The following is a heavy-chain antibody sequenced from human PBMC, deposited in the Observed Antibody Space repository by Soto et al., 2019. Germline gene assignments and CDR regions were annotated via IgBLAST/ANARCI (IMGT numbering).Heavy chain of an antibody. CDR2: ISGGGGTA. D-gene: IGHD3-16*01. V-gene: IGHV3-23*01. J-gene: IGHJ4*02. Sequence: EVQLLESGGGLVQPGGSLRLSCAASGLTFSSYAMNWVRQAPGKGLEWVSTISGGGGTADYPDSVKGRFTISRDNSKNTLYLQMNSRRAEDAAVYYGAKDMKGGTGGGPLDYWGQGTLVTVSS. CDR1: GLTFSSYA. CDR3: AKDMKGGTGGGPLDY.